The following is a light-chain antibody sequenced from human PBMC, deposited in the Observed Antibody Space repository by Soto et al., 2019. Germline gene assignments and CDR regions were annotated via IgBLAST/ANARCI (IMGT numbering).Light chain of an antibody. J-gene: IGLJ3*02. CDR2: EGS. CDR3: CSYAGLNTWV. Sequence: QSALTQPASVSGSSGQSITISCTGTGSDVGSFSLVSWYQQHPGEAPKLIIYEGSKRPSGVSNRFSGSRSANTASLTISGLQAEDEADYYCCSYAGLNTWVFGGGTKLTVL. CDR1: GSDVGSFSL. V-gene: IGLV2-23*01.